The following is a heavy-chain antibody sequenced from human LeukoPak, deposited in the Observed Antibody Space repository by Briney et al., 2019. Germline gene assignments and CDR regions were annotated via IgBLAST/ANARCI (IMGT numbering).Heavy chain of an antibody. V-gene: IGHV1-46*01. CDR3: ARGLRYTDWLLNWFDP. Sequence: ASVKVSCKASGYTFTSYYMHWVRQAPGQGLEWMGIINPSGGSTSYAQKFQGRVTMTRDTSTSTVCMELSSLRSEDTAVYYCARGLRYTDWLLNWFDPWGQGTLVTVSS. D-gene: IGHD3-9*01. J-gene: IGHJ5*02. CDR2: INPSGGST. CDR1: GYTFTSYY.